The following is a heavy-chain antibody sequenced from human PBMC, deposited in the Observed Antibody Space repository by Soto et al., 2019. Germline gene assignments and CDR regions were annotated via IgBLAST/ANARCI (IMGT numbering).Heavy chain of an antibody. Sequence: QITLKESGPTLVKPTQTLTLTCTFSGFSLSTTGVGVGWIRQPPGKALEWLALIYWDDDKRYNPSLKSRLTITKETYKNQVVLTMTNIDPVDTATYYCVQSRCGGDCLQSYSFHSHPALDVSGQETTVTVST. V-gene: IGHV2-5*02. CDR1: GFSLSTTGVG. J-gene: IGHJ6*01. CDR3: VQSRCGGDCLQSYSFHSHPALDV. D-gene: IGHD2-21*01. CDR2: IYWDDDK.